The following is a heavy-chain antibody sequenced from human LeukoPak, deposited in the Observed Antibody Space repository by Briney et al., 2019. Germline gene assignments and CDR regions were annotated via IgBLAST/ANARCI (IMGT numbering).Heavy chain of an antibody. CDR2: INPSGGST. J-gene: IGHJ3*02. CDR1: GYTFTSYY. V-gene: IGHV1-46*01. Sequence: ASVKVSCKASGYTFTSYYMHRVRQAPGQGLEWMGIINPSGGSTSYAQKFRGRVTMTRDTSTSTVYMELSSLRSEDTAVYYCARDAHTRAFDIWGQGIMVTVSS. CDR3: ARDAHTRAFDI. D-gene: IGHD1-26*01.